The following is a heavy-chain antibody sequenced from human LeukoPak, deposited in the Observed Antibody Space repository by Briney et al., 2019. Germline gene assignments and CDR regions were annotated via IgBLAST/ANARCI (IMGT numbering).Heavy chain of an antibody. V-gene: IGHV3-30*18. CDR1: GFTFSNHG. D-gene: IGHD4-17*01. J-gene: IGHJ4*02. CDR2: ISYEGSDA. Sequence: GGSLRLSCAASGFTFSNHGMHWVRQAPGKGLEWVAVISYEGSDAHYADSVKGRFTFSRDNSNNTLYLQMNSLRAEDTAVYYCAKVYCDYIVYGSIDYWGQGTLVTVSS. CDR3: AKVYCDYIVYGSIDY.